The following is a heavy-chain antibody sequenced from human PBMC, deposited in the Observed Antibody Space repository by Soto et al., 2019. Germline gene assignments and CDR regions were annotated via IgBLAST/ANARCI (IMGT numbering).Heavy chain of an antibody. CDR1: GDSVSSNSAA. CDR3: VRDSEPPGGRRSLD. Sequence: SQTLSLTCPISGDSVSSNSAAWNWIRQSPSRDLEWLGRTYYRSKWYNDYAVSVKSRITINPDTSKNQFSLQLNSVTPDDTAVYYCVRDSEPPGGRRSLDWGQGTQVTVSS. J-gene: IGHJ4*02. D-gene: IGHD2-15*01. V-gene: IGHV6-1*01. CDR2: TYYRSKWYN.